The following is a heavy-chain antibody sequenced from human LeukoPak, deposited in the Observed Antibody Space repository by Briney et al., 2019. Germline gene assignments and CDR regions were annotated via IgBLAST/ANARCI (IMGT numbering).Heavy chain of an antibody. J-gene: IGHJ4*02. CDR2: IYPGDSDT. Sequence: GESLKISCKGSGYSFTSYWIGWVRQMPGKGLEWMGIIYPGDSDTRYSPSFQGQVTISADKSISTPYLQWSSLKASDTAMYYCAINYYDSSGYYAPFDYWGQGTLVTVSS. D-gene: IGHD3-22*01. CDR1: GYSFTSYW. CDR3: AINYYDSSGYYAPFDY. V-gene: IGHV5-51*01.